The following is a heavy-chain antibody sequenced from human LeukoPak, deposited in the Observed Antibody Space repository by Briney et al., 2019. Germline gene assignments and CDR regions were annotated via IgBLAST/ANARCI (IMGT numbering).Heavy chain of an antibody. CDR2: ITGDGSST. CDR1: GFTFSSYW. D-gene: IGHD3-22*01. Sequence: PGGSLRLSCAASGFTFSSYWMHWVRQAPGKGLVWVSRITGDGSSTNYADSLKGRFTISRDKAKNTLYLQMNSLRAEDTAVYYCARDYYDRSGYSLVWGQGTLVTVSS. J-gene: IGHJ4*02. V-gene: IGHV3-74*01. CDR3: ARDYYDRSGYSLV.